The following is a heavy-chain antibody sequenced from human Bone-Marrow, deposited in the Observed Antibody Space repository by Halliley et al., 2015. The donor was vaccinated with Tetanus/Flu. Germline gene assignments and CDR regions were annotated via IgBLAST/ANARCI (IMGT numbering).Heavy chain of an antibody. CDR2: IYYIGSP. V-gene: IGHV4-59*01. J-gene: IGHJ4*02. Sequence: GYIYYIGSPNYNPALKNRVTMSIVRSINQFSLTLRSVTAADSAVYYCARDFTVVDIGWSHFFDYWGQGILVSVSS. CDR3: ARDFTVVDIGWSHFFDY. D-gene: IGHD6-19*01.